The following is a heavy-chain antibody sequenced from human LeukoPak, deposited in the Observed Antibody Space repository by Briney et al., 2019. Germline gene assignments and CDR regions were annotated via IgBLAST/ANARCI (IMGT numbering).Heavy chain of an antibody. Sequence: PSETLSLTCTVSGDSISSSNYYWGWIRQPPGKGLEWIASIYYSGNTYYKPSLKSRVTISVDTPKNQFSLKLSSVTAADTAVYFCARGGIYYHFDYWGQGTLVTVSS. V-gene: IGHV4-39*01. CDR2: IYYSGNT. J-gene: IGHJ4*02. CDR3: ARGGIYYHFDY. CDR1: GDSISSSNYY. D-gene: IGHD1-26*01.